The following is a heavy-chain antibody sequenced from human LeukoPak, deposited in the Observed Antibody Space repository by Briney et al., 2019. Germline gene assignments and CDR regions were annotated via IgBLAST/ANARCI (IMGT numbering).Heavy chain of an antibody. J-gene: IGHJ6*02. V-gene: IGHV4-61*02. CDR3: ARNYCSGGSCYAGYYYYGMDV. Sequence: SETLSLTCTVSGGSISSGSYYWSWIRQPAGKGLEWIGRIYTSGSTNYNPSLKSRVTISVDTSKNQFSPKLSSVTAADTAVYYCARNYCSGGSCYAGYYYYGMDVWGQGTTVTVSS. D-gene: IGHD2-15*01. CDR1: GGSISSGSYY. CDR2: IYTSGST.